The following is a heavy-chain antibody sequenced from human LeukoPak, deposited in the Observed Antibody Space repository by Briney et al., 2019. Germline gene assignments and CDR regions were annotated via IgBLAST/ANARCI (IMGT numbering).Heavy chain of an antibody. V-gene: IGHV3-30*04. J-gene: IGHJ4*02. Sequence: GGSLRLSCAASGFTFSSYEMNWVRQAPGKGLEWVAVISYDGSNKYYADSVKGRFTISRDNSKNTLYLQMNSLRAEDTAVYYCARDKGISGSYGRYFDYWGQGTLVTVSS. D-gene: IGHD1-26*01. CDR3: ARDKGISGSYGRYFDY. CDR2: ISYDGSNK. CDR1: GFTFSSYE.